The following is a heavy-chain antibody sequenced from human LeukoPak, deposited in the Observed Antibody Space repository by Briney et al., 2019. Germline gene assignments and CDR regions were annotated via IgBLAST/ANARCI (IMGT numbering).Heavy chain of an antibody. V-gene: IGHV4-59*01. Sequence: PSETLSLTCAISGGSIPSYYWSWIRQTPGKGPEWIGYLLYSGSTNYNPSLKSRVTMSIDTSKNQFSLKLRSVTAADTAVYYCARGAYSNYLSVGYWGQGILVIVSS. CDR1: GGSIPSYY. J-gene: IGHJ4*02. CDR3: ARGAYSNYLSVGY. CDR2: LLYSGST. D-gene: IGHD4-11*01.